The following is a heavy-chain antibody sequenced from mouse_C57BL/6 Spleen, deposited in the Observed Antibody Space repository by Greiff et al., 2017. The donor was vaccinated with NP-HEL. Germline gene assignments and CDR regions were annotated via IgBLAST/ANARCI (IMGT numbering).Heavy chain of an antibody. Sequence: QVQLKQPGAELVRPGTSVKLSCKASGYTFTSYWMHWVKQRPGQGLEWIGVIDPSDSYTNYNQKFKGKATLTVDTSSSTAYMQLSSLTSEDSAVYYCAANWDVFAYWGQGTLVTVSA. CDR3: AANWDVFAY. V-gene: IGHV1-59*01. CDR1: GYTFTSYW. CDR2: IDPSDSYT. D-gene: IGHD4-1*01. J-gene: IGHJ3*01.